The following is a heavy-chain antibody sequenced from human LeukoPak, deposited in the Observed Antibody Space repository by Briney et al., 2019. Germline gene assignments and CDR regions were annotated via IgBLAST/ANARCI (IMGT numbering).Heavy chain of an antibody. Sequence: SETLSLTCAVYGGSFSGYYWSWIRQPPGKGLEWIGEINHSGSTNYNSSLKSRVTISVDTSKNQFSLKLSSVTAADTAVYYCARDSSGWYRWGQGTLVTVSS. J-gene: IGHJ4*02. D-gene: IGHD6-19*01. CDR3: ARDSSGWYR. CDR1: GGSFSGYY. V-gene: IGHV4-34*01. CDR2: INHSGST.